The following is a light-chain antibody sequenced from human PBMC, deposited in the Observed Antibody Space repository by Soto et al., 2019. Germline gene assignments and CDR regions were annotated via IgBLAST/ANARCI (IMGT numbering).Light chain of an antibody. Sequence: QSVLAQPPSVSGAPGQRVTISCTGSSSNIGAGYGVHWYQQLPGTAPKLLIYGNSNRPSGVPDRFSGSKSGTSASLAITGLQAEDEADYHCQSYDSSLSGWVFAGGTKVTVL. CDR2: GNS. V-gene: IGLV1-40*01. CDR3: QSYDSSLSGWV. CDR1: SSNIGAGYG. J-gene: IGLJ3*02.